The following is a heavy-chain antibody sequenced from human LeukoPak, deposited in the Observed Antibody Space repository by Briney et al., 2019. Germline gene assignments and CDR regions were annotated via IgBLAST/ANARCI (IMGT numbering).Heavy chain of an antibody. J-gene: IGHJ3*02. D-gene: IGHD3-10*01. CDR2: ISSSSSYI. Sequence: GGSLRLSCAASGFTFSSYSMNWVRQAPGKGLEWVSSISSSSSYIYYADSVKGRFTISRDNAKNSLYLQMNSLRAEDTAVYYCARVLPWPNAFDIWGQGTMVTVSS. V-gene: IGHV3-21*06. CDR1: GFTFSSYS. CDR3: ARVLPWPNAFDI.